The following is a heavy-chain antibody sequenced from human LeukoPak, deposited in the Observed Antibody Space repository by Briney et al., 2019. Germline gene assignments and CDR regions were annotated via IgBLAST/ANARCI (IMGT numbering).Heavy chain of an antibody. CDR1: GYTFSGTGWY. CDR3: ARDGPAQMVDFDY. J-gene: IGHJ4*02. D-gene: IGHD3-10*01. Sequence: ASVKVSCKASGYTFSGTGWYLYWLRQAPGQGLECMGWIYPYTGATHYAQKFQGRVAMTRDTSISTAYMELSRLRPDDTAVYYCARDGPAQMVDFDYWGQGTLDTVSS. CDR2: IYPYTGAT. V-gene: IGHV1-2*02.